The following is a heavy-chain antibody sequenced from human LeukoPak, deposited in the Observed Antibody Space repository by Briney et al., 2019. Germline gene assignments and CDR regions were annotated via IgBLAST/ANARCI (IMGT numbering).Heavy chain of an antibody. CDR3: AKEGGSSWYYFDF. V-gene: IGHV3-23*01. CDR1: GITFSNYD. Sequence: GGSLRLSCAASGITFSNYDRNWVRQAPGKGLEWVSAISGSGGSTYYAVSVKGRFTISRDNSKNTLYLQMNRLRAEDTAVYYCAKEGGSSWYYFDFWGQGTLVTVSS. J-gene: IGHJ4*02. CDR2: ISGSGGST. D-gene: IGHD6-13*01.